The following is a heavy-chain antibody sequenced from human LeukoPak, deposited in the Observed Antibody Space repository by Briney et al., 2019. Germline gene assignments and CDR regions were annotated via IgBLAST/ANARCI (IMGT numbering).Heavy chain of an antibody. Sequence: PGRSLRLSCAASGFAFSSYGMHWVRQAPGKGLEWVAVIWYDGSNKYYADSVKGRFTISRDNSKNTLYLQMNSLRAEDTAVYYCARDKPYYYDSSADDAFDIWGQGTMVTVSS. D-gene: IGHD3-22*01. J-gene: IGHJ3*02. CDR3: ARDKPYYYDSSADDAFDI. V-gene: IGHV3-33*01. CDR1: GFAFSSYG. CDR2: IWYDGSNK.